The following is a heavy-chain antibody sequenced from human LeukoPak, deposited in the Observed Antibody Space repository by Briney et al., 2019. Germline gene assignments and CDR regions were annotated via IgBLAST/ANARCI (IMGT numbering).Heavy chain of an antibody. Sequence: ASVKVSCKASGYTFTGYYIHWVRQAPGQGLEWMGLINPNSGGANYAQSFQGRVTMPGETSSRNAYMELSSLTSDDTAVYYCARGSGYTFGSKSFDYWGQGTLVTVSS. D-gene: IGHD5-18*01. CDR2: INPNSGGA. J-gene: IGHJ4*02. CDR1: GYTFTGYY. V-gene: IGHV1-2*02. CDR3: ARGSGYTFGSKSFDY.